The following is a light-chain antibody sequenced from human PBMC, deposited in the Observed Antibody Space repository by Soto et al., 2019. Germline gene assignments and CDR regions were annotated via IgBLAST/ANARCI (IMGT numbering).Light chain of an antibody. CDR3: SSYAGSNSFV. Sequence: QSALTQPPSASGSPGQSVTISCTGTSSDVGNYNYVSWYQQHPGKAPKLMIYEVTKRPSGVPDRFSGSKSGNTASLTVSGLQAEVEADYYCSSYAGSNSFVFGTGTKLTVL. J-gene: IGLJ1*01. CDR2: EVT. CDR1: SSDVGNYNY. V-gene: IGLV2-8*01.